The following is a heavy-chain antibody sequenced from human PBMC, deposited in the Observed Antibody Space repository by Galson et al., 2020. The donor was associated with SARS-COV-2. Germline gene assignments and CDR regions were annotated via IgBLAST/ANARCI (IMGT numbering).Heavy chain of an antibody. D-gene: IGHD3-22*01. Sequence: GESLKISCAASGFTFSSYWMHWVRQAPGKGLVWVSRINSDGSSTSYADSVKGRFTISRDNAKNTLYLQMNSLRAEDTAVYYCASLGGDSSGYVGHWGQGTLVTVAS. CDR3: ASLGGDSSGYVGH. CDR1: GFTFSSYW. V-gene: IGHV3-74*01. CDR2: INSDGSST. J-gene: IGHJ5*02.